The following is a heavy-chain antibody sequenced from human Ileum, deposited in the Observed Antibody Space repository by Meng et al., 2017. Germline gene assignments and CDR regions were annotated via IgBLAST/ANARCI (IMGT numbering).Heavy chain of an antibody. CDR2: ISYDGSNK. CDR1: GFTFSNYA. CDR3: ARDRYSSSSVFDY. D-gene: IGHD6-6*01. V-gene: IGHV3-30*04. Sequence: QVQLVESGGGVVQPGRSLTLSCAASGFTFSNYAMHWVRQAPGKGLEWVAVISYDGSNKYYADSVKGRFTISRDNSKNTLYLQMNSLRAEDTAVYYCARDRYSSSSVFDYWGQGTLVTVSS. J-gene: IGHJ4*02.